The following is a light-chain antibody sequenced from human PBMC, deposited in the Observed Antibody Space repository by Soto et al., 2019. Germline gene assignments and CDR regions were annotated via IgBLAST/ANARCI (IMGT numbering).Light chain of an antibody. J-gene: IGLJ3*02. CDR1: SSDVGGFNY. CDR2: NVS. CDR3: CSYANSYTWV. Sequence: QSALTQPRSVSGSPGQSVTISCIGTSSDVGGFNYVSWYQHRPGKAPKLKIYNVSERPSGVPDRFSGSKSGNTASLTISGLQVEDEADYYCCSYANSYTWVFGGGTKVTVL. V-gene: IGLV2-11*01.